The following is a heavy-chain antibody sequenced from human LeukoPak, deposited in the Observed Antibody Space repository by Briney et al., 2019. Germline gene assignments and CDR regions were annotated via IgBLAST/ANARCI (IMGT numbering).Heavy chain of an antibody. CDR1: GYTLTELS. CDR2: FDPEDGET. CDR3: ATDPLWPVNYYGMDV. J-gene: IGHJ6*02. Sequence: ASVKVSCKVSGYTLTELSMHWVRQAPGKGLEWMGGFDPEDGETIYAQKFQGRVTMTQDTSTDTAYMELSSLRSEDTAVYYCATDPLWPVNYYGMDVWGQGTTVTVSS. D-gene: IGHD3-10*01. V-gene: IGHV1-24*01.